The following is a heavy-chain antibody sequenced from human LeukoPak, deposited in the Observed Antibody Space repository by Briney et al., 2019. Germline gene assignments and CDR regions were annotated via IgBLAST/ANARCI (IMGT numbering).Heavy chain of an antibody. J-gene: IGHJ6*03. D-gene: IGHD2-2*02. CDR1: GYTFTSHY. CDR3: ARYSGARIVGIPAAIPHYYYYYMDV. V-gene: IGHV1-46*01. CDR2: INPSGGST. Sequence: GASVKVSCKASGYTFTSHYMHWVRQAPGQGLEWMGIINPSGGSTSYAQKFQGRVTMTRDTSTSTVYMELSSLRSEDTAVYYCARYSGARIVGIPAAIPHYYYYYMDVWGKGTTVTVSS.